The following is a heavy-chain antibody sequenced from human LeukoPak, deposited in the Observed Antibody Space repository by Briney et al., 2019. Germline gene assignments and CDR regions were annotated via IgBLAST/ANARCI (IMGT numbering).Heavy chain of an antibody. CDR3: ARANYYDSSGYYYVD. Sequence: PSQTLSLTCAVSGGSISSGGYSWSWIRQPPGKGLEWIGYIYHSGSTYYNPSLKSRVTISVDRSENQFSLKLSSVTAADTAVYYCARANYYDSSGYYYVDWGQGTLVTVSS. V-gene: IGHV4-30-2*01. J-gene: IGHJ4*02. CDR2: IYHSGST. CDR1: GGSISSGGYS. D-gene: IGHD3-22*01.